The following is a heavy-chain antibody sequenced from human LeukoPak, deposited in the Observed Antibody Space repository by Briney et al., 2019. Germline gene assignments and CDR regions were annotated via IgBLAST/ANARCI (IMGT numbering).Heavy chain of an antibody. CDR1: GVSTNSHY. Sequence: PSETLSLTCSVSGVSTNSHYWSWVRQPPWKGLEWIAYTHHSAETNYNPSLKSRVTISLDTAKNQFSLKLTSVTAADTAVYYCARHSGTVFRGITTYDMDVWGQGTMVTVSS. J-gene: IGHJ6*02. D-gene: IGHD3-10*01. CDR2: THHSAET. V-gene: IGHV4-59*08. CDR3: ARHSGTVFRGITTYDMDV.